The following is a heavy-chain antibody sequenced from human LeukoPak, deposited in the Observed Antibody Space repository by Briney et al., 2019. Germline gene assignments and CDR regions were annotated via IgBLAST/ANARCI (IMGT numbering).Heavy chain of an antibody. Sequence: SETLSLTCTVSGGSISGSSYYWGWIRQPPGKGLEWIGSIYYSGSTYYNPSLKSRVTISVDTSKNQFSLKLSSVTAADTAVYYCARPQRYSMYALDYWGQGTLFNVSS. V-gene: IGHV4-39*01. CDR2: IYYSGST. J-gene: IGHJ4*02. CDR1: GGSISGSSYY. D-gene: IGHD5/OR15-5a*01. CDR3: ARPQRYSMYALDY.